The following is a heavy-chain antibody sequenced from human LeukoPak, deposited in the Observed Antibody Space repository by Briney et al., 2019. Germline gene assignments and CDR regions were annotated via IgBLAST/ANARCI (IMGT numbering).Heavy chain of an antibody. D-gene: IGHD3-10*01. CDR3: ARARNRGLFDY. V-gene: IGHV3-53*01. J-gene: IGHJ4*02. Sequence: GGSLRLSCAASGFTVSSNYMSWVRQAPGKGLEWVSVNYSGGSTYYADSVKGRFTISRDNSKNTLYLQMSSLRAEDTAVYYCARARNRGLFDYWGQGTLVTVSS. CDR1: GFTVSSNY. CDR2: NYSGGST.